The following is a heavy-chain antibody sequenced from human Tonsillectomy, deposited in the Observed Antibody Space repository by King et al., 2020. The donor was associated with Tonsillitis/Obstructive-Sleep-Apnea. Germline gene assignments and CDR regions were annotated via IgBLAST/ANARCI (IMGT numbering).Heavy chain of an antibody. V-gene: IGHV1-18*01. CDR1: GYRFTSYG. Sequence: QLVQSGAEVKKPGASVKVSCKASGYRFTSYGISWVRQAPGQGLEWMGWISAYNGNTNYAQRLQARVTMTTDTSTSTAYMDLRSLRSDDTAVYYCASDSMSHYYDSSGYYTFDYWGQGTLVTVSS. CDR2: ISAYNGNT. J-gene: IGHJ4*02. D-gene: IGHD3-22*01. CDR3: ASDSMSHYYDSSGYYTFDY.